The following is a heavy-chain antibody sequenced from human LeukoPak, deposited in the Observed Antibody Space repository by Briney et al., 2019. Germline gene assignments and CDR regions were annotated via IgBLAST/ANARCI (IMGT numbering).Heavy chain of an antibody. Sequence: GGSLRLSCVDSGFTFTNAWMNWVRQAPGKGLEWVGRIRSNSDGGTIDYAAPVKGRFALSRDDSKNTLYLQMNSLQTEDTAVYYCATDFYDTTWGQGTLVTVSS. V-gene: IGHV3-15*07. J-gene: IGHJ5*02. D-gene: IGHD3-22*01. CDR3: ATDFYDTT. CDR1: GFTFTNAW. CDR2: IRSNSDGGTI.